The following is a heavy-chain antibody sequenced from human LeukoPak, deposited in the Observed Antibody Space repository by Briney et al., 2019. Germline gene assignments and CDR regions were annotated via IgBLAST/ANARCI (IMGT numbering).Heavy chain of an antibody. Sequence: GESLKISCKGSENSFTSYWIGWVRQMPGKGLEWMGIIYPGDSDTRYSPSFQGQVTISADKSISTAYLQWSCLKASDTAMYYCATRRIAAAGPVDYWGQGTLVTVSS. CDR1: ENSFTSYW. CDR2: IYPGDSDT. D-gene: IGHD6-13*01. J-gene: IGHJ4*02. V-gene: IGHV5-51*01. CDR3: ATRRIAAAGPVDY.